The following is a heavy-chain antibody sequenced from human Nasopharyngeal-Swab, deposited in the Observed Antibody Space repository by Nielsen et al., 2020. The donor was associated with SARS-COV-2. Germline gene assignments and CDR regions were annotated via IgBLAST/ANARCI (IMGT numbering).Heavy chain of an antibody. Sequence: SVKVSCKASGYTFTNYAIHWVRNAPGQRLEWMGWIDGDNDNTRHSKNFQDRVTITWDTSASTVYMELRSLRSEDTAVYYCARDQNQGGRDAFDIWGQGTGVTVSS. CDR2: IDGDNDNT. J-gene: IGHJ3*02. CDR1: GYTFTNYA. D-gene: IGHD2/OR15-2a*01. V-gene: IGHV1-3*01. CDR3: ARDQNQGGRDAFDI.